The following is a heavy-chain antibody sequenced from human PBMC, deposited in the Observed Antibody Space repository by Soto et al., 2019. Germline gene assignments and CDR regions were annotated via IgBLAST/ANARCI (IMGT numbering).Heavy chain of an antibody. V-gene: IGHV3-23*01. CDR2: ISGSGGST. J-gene: IGHJ4*02. CDR3: ARPLYSYGTDY. D-gene: IGHD5-18*01. Sequence: EVQLLESGGGLVQPGGSLRLSCAASGFTFSSYAMSWVRQAPGKGLEWVSGISGSGGSTYYVDSVKGRFTISRDNSKNTLDLQMNSLSAEDTGVYYCARPLYSYGTDYWGQGTLVTVPS. CDR1: GFTFSSYA.